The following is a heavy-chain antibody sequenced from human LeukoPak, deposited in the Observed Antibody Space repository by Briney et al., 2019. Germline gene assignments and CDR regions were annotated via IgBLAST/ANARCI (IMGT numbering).Heavy chain of an antibody. V-gene: IGHV1-18*01. J-gene: IGHJ5*02. Sequence: GASVKVSCKASGYTFTSYGISWVRQAPGQGLEWMGWISAYNGNTNYAQKLQGRVTMTTDTSTSTAYMELRSLRSDDTAVYYCARTGGSGWSRGYNWFDPWGQGTLVTVSS. CDR2: ISAYNGNT. CDR1: GYTFTSYG. CDR3: ARTGGSGWSRGYNWFDP. D-gene: IGHD6-19*01.